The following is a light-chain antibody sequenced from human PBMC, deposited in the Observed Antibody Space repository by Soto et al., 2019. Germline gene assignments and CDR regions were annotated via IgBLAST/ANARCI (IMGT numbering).Light chain of an antibody. V-gene: IGKV3-15*01. CDR3: QQYNKWLLT. J-gene: IGKJ3*01. CDR2: SAS. CDR1: QSVHNN. Sequence: DIVMTQSPVALSVSPGERATPSCRASQSVHNNVAWYQQKPGHTPRLLIYSASIGATGTPARFSGSGSGSDFTLTISSLQSEDFAVYYCQQYNKWLLTFGPGTKVDIK.